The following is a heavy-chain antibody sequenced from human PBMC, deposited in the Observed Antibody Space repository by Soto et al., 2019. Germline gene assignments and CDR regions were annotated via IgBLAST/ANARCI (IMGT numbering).Heavy chain of an antibody. Sequence: GGSLRLSCAASGFTFSSYAMSWVRQAPGKGLEWVSAISGSGGSTYYADSVKGRFTISRDNSKNTLYLQMNSLRAEDTAVYYCAKGGRGLHLGELSFNLRNRAGPQELDYWGQGTLVTVSS. D-gene: IGHD3-16*02. CDR1: GFTFSSYA. V-gene: IGHV3-23*01. J-gene: IGHJ4*02. CDR2: ISGSGGST. CDR3: AKGGRGLHLGELSFNLRNRAGPQELDY.